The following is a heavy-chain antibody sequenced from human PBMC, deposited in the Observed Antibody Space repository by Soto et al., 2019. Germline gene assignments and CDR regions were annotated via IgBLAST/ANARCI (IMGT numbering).Heavy chain of an antibody. Sequence: SETLSLTXTVSGGSISSYYWSWIRQPPGKGLEWIGYIYYSGSTNYNPSLKSRVTISVDTSKNQFSLKLSSVTAADTAVYYCARSTLIRVFDYWGQGTLVTVSS. CDR2: IYYSGST. CDR3: ARSTLIRVFDY. V-gene: IGHV4-59*01. CDR1: GGSISSYY. J-gene: IGHJ4*02. D-gene: IGHD3-16*01.